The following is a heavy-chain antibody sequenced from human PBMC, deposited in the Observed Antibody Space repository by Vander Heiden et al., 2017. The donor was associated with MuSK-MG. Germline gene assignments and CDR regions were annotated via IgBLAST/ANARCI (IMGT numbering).Heavy chain of an antibody. Sequence: EVQLVESGGGLVKPGGSLRLSCAASGFTFSSYSMNWVRQAPGKGLDWVSSISSSSSYIYYADSVKGRFTISRDNAKNSLYLQMNSLRAEDTAVYYCARDIAVAGFDYWGQGTLVTVSS. V-gene: IGHV3-21*01. D-gene: IGHD6-19*01. J-gene: IGHJ4*02. CDR1: GFTFSSYS. CDR2: ISSSSSYI. CDR3: ARDIAVAGFDY.